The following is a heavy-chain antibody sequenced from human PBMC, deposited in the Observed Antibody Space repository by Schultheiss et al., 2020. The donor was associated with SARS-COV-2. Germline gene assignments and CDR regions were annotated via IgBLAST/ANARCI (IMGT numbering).Heavy chain of an antibody. J-gene: IGHJ4*02. CDR2: INHSGST. Sequence: SETLSLTCAVYGGSFSGYYWTWIRQPPGKGLEWIGEINHSGSTNYNPSLKSRVTVSVDTSKNQFSLKLNSVTAADTAVYFCARLYCTRTSCYVDSWGQGTLVTVSS. CDR1: GGSFSGYY. CDR3: ARLYCTRTSCYVDS. D-gene: IGHD2-2*01. V-gene: IGHV4-34*01.